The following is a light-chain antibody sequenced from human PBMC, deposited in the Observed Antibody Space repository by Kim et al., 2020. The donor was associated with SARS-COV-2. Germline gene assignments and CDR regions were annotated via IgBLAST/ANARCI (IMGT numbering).Light chain of an antibody. CDR3: QQYNNRPYT. Sequence: VSRGERATRSCRASQSVSSNLAWYQQKPGRAPRLRIYGASTRATGIPARFSGSGSGTEFTLTISSLQSEDFAVYYCQQYNNRPYTFGQGTKLEI. J-gene: IGKJ2*01. CDR2: GAS. V-gene: IGKV3-15*01. CDR1: QSVSSN.